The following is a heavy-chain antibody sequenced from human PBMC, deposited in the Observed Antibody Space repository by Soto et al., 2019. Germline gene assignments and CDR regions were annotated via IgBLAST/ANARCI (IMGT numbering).Heavy chain of an antibody. J-gene: IGHJ4*02. V-gene: IGHV3-23*01. CDR3: ARASGYCSGGSCYSDY. Sequence: PGGSLRLSCAASGFTFSSYSMTWVRQAPGKGLEWVSGISGSGGSTYYADSVKGRFTISRDNSKNTLYLQMNSLRAEDTAVYYCARASGYCSGGSCYSDYWGQGTLVTVSS. CDR2: ISGSGGST. CDR1: GFTFSSYS. D-gene: IGHD2-15*01.